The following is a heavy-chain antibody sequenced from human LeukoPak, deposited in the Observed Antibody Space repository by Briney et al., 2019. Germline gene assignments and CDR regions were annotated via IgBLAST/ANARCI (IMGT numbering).Heavy chain of an antibody. CDR2: ISSTSSTI. CDR3: ASSLRTDY. CDR1: GFTFSSYS. Sequence: GGSLRLSCAASGFTFSSYSMNWVRQAPGKGLEWLSYISSTSSTIYYADSVKGRFTISRDNAKSSLYPQMNSLRDEDTAVYYCASSLRTDYWGQGTLVTVSS. V-gene: IGHV3-48*02. D-gene: IGHD3-10*01. J-gene: IGHJ4*02.